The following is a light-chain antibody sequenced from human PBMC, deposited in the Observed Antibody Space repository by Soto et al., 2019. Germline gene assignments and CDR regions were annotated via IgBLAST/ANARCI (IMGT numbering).Light chain of an antibody. CDR3: QQYSSQST. CDR1: QSTSSY. V-gene: IGKV1-5*03. J-gene: IGKJ1*01. Sequence: DTHVTLCPCCLSASVGDRVAITCRASQSTSSYLTWYQQKPGKAPKLLIYQASSLENGVPSRFSGSGSGTEFSLTISSLQPDDFATYYCQQYSSQSTFGQGTKVDIK. CDR2: QAS.